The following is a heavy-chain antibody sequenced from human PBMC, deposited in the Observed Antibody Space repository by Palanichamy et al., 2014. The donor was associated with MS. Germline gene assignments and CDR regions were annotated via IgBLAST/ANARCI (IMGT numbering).Heavy chain of an antibody. CDR1: GGSISSSSYY. Sequence: QLQLQESGPGLVKPSETLSLTCTVSGGSISSSSYYWGWIRQPPGKGLEWIGSIYYSGSTYYNPSLKSRVTISVDTSKNQFSLKLSSVTAADTAVYYCARYKQAHRYFDLWGRGTLVTVSS. J-gene: IGHJ2*01. V-gene: IGHV4-39*01. CDR3: ARYKQAHRYFDL. D-gene: IGHD1-1*01. CDR2: IYYSGST.